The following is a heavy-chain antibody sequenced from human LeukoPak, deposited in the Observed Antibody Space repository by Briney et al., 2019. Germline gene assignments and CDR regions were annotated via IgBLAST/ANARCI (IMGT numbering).Heavy chain of an antibody. CDR2: ISGSGGST. D-gene: IGHD2-2*01. CDR1: GFTFTSYA. Sequence: PGGSLRLSCAASGFTFTSYALTWARRPPGKGRKGVSTISGSGGSTYYADSVKGRFTISRDNSKNTLYLQMNSLRAEDTAVYYCAKDPEYQLRTFDYWGQGTLVTVSS. V-gene: IGHV3-23*01. J-gene: IGHJ4*02. CDR3: AKDPEYQLRTFDY.